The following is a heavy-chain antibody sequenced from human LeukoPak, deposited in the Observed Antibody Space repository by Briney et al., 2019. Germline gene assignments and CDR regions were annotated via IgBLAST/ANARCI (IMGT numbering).Heavy chain of an antibody. D-gene: IGHD3-16*01. V-gene: IGHV4-38-2*02. CDR3: ARDLPSWAYYYYYYMGV. CDR2: IYHSGST. J-gene: IGHJ6*03. CDR1: GYSISSGYY. Sequence: PSETLSLTCTVSGYSISSGYYWGWIRQPPGKGLEWIGSIYHSGSTYYNPSLKSRVTISVDTSKNQFSLKLSSVTAADTAVYYCARDLPSWAYYYYYYMGVWGKGTTVTVSS.